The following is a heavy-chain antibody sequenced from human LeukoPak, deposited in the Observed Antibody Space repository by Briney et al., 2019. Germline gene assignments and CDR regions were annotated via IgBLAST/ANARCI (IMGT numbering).Heavy chain of an antibody. CDR2: IWYDGSNK. J-gene: IGHJ4*02. V-gene: IGHV3-33*08. CDR1: GFTVSSNY. D-gene: IGHD3-16*01. Sequence: GGSLRLSCAASGFTVSSNYMSWVRQAPGKGLEWVAVIWYDGSNKYYADSVKGRFTISRDNSKNTLYLQMNSLRAEDTAVYYCARSGGRYTYYFDYWGQGTLVTFSS. CDR3: ARSGGRYTYYFDY.